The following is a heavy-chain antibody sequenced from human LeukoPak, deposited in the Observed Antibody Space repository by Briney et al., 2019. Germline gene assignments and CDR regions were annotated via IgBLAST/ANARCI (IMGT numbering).Heavy chain of an antibody. CDR3: ARDPSGTYYPRVSGALDI. Sequence: GGSLRLSCAASGFTFSSYSMNWVRQAPGKGLEWVSSISSISSYIYYADSVRGRFTVSRDNAKNSLYLQMDSLRAEDTAVYYCARDPSGTYYPRVSGALDIWGQGTMVTVSS. D-gene: IGHD1-26*01. CDR1: GFTFSSYS. V-gene: IGHV3-21*01. CDR2: ISSISSYI. J-gene: IGHJ3*02.